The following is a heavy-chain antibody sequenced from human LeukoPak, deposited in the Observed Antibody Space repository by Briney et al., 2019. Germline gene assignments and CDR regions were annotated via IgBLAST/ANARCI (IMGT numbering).Heavy chain of an antibody. CDR2: IWYDGSNK. CDR3: ASDQMVQGVIYYFDY. D-gene: IGHD3-10*01. J-gene: IGHJ4*02. CDR1: GFTFSSYG. Sequence: PGGSLRLSCAASGFTFSSYGMHWVRQAPGKGLEWVAVIWYDGSNKYYADSVKGRFTISRDNSKNTLYLQMNSLRAEDTAVYYCASDQMVQGVIYYFDYWGQGTLVTVSS. V-gene: IGHV3-33*01.